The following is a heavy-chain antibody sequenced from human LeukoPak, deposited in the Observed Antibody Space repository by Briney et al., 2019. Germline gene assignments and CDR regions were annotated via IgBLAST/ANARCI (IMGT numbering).Heavy chain of an antibody. CDR2: IIPIFGTA. Sequence: SVKVSCKASGGTFSSYAISWVRQAPGQGLEWMGGIIPIFGTANYAQKFQGRVTITADESTSTAYMELSSLRSEDTAGYYCARDLPPLRTYGMDVWGQGTTVTVSS. CDR3: ARDLPPLRTYGMDV. J-gene: IGHJ6*02. V-gene: IGHV1-69*13. CDR1: GGTFSSYA. D-gene: IGHD3-16*01.